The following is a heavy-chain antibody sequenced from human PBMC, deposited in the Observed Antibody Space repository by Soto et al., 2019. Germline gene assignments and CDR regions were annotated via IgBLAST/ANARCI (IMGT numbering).Heavy chain of an antibody. V-gene: IGHV4-34*01. D-gene: IGHD6-13*01. Sequence: PSETLSLTCAVYGGSFSGYYWSWIRQPPGKGLEWIGEINHSGSTNYNPSLKSRVTISVDTSKNQFSLKLSSVTAADTAVYYCVRAGIAAAGTRYWFDPRGQGTLVTVSS. CDR2: INHSGST. J-gene: IGHJ5*02. CDR3: VRAGIAAAGTRYWFDP. CDR1: GGSFSGYY.